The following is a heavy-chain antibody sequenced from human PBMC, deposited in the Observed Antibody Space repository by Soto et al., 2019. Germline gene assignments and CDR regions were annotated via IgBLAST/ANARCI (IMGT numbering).Heavy chain of an antibody. J-gene: IGHJ4*02. Sequence: QVQLVESGGGVVQPGRSLRLSCAASEFTFSTYYMHWVRQAPGKGLEWVAVISYDGSDTYYADSVKGRFTISRDNSKNTLYLQMNSLRAEDTAVYYCARLGLIAAAGHFDYWGQRTLVTVSS. CDR2: ISYDGSDT. V-gene: IGHV3-30*03. CDR3: ARLGLIAAAGHFDY. D-gene: IGHD6-13*01. CDR1: EFTFSTYY.